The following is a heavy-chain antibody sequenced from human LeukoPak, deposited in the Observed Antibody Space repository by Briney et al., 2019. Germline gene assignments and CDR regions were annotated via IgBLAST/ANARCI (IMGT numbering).Heavy chain of an antibody. CDR2: IYYSGTT. CDR3: ARHHCGGGDCYPTYYFDY. CDR1: GGSIGSSY. Sequence: SETLSLTCSVSGGSIGSSYWSWIRQPPGKGLEWIGYIYYSGTTNYTPSLKSRVTISVDTSKNQFSLKLNSVTAADTAVYYCARHHCGGGDCYPTYYFDYWGQGTLVTVSS. D-gene: IGHD2-21*02. V-gene: IGHV4-59*08. J-gene: IGHJ4*02.